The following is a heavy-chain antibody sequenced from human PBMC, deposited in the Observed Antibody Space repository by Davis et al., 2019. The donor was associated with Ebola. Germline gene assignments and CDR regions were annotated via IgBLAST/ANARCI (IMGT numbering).Heavy chain of an antibody. CDR2: IYSGGST. CDR3: ARISRRGYCSGGSCYYYYGVDV. D-gene: IGHD2-15*01. Sequence: PGGSLRLSCAASGFTVSSNYMSWVRQAPGKGLEWVAVIYSGGSTYYADSVKGRFTISRDNSKNTLYLQMNSLRAEDTAVYYCARISRRGYCSGGSCYYYYGVDVWGQGTTVTVSS. CDR1: GFTVSSNY. J-gene: IGHJ6*02. V-gene: IGHV3-53*01.